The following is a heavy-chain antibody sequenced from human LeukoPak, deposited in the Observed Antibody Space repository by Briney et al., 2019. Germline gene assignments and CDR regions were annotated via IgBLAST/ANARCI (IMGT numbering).Heavy chain of an antibody. Sequence: GASVKVSCKASGYICTDYAIHWLRQAPGQRPEWMGWMNAGNGNTKYTQKFQGRITLIRNTSAATAYMELSSLRHDDLAVFYCARGRGTSGTNRDFYYYYYMDVWGKGTTVTVSS. CDR2: MNAGNGNT. V-gene: IGHV1-3*01. CDR3: ARGRGTSGTNRDFYYYYYMDV. D-gene: IGHD2-2*01. J-gene: IGHJ6*03. CDR1: GYICTDYA.